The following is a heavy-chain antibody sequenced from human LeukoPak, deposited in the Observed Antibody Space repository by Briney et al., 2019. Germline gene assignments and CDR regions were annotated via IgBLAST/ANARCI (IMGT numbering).Heavy chain of an antibody. Sequence: GGSLRLSCAASGFTFSRFWMSWVRQASGKGLEWVANIKEDGSEKYYVGSVKGRFTISRDNAKNSLYLQMNSLRAEDTAVYYCARRAGAYSHPYDYWGQGTLVTVSS. CDR2: IKEDGSEK. D-gene: IGHD4/OR15-4a*01. CDR3: ARRAGAYSHPYDY. J-gene: IGHJ4*02. CDR1: GFTFSRFW. V-gene: IGHV3-7*03.